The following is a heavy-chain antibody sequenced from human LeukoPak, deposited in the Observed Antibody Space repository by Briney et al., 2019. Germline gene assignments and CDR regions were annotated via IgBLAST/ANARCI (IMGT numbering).Heavy chain of an antibody. CDR2: ISYDGSNK. D-gene: IGHD1-7*01. V-gene: IGHV3-30*04. J-gene: IGHJ3*02. CDR3: ARGMLELLYAFDI. CDR1: GFTFSSYA. Sequence: GRSLRLSCVASGFTFSSYAMHWVRQAPGKGLEWVAVISYDGSNKYYADSVKGRFTISRDNSKNTLYLQMNSLRAEDTAVYYCARGMLELLYAFDIWGQGTMVTVSS.